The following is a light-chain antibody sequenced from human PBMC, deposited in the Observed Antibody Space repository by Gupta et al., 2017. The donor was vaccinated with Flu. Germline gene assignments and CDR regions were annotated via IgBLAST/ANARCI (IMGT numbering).Light chain of an antibody. CDR2: AAS. Sequence: DIQMTQSPSSLSASVGDRVTLTCRASQTISSYLNWYQQKPGKAPKLLIYAASSLQSGVPSRFSGSGSGAVFTLTISSLQPEDFATYYCQQSYITLWTFGQGTKVEIK. CDR1: QTISSY. J-gene: IGKJ1*01. CDR3: QQSYITLWT. V-gene: IGKV1-39*01.